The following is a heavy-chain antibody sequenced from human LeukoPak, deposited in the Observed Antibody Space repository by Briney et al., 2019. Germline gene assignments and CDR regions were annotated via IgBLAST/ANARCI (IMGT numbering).Heavy chain of an antibody. Sequence: PGGSLRLSCVVSGFIFSTYGRFAMHWLRQAPGKGLEWVAVLSYDGSEKKYADSVKGRFTISRDNSKNIVYLEMNSLRVEDTAVYYCARDRDGSGSYFTYWFDPWGQGTLVTVSS. D-gene: IGHD3-10*01. CDR1: GFIFSTYGRFA. V-gene: IGHV3-30*01. J-gene: IGHJ5*02. CDR2: LSYDGSEK. CDR3: ARDRDGSGSYFTYWFDP.